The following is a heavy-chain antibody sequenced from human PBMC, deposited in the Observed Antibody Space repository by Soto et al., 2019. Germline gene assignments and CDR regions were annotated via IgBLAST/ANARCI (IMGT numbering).Heavy chain of an antibody. Sequence: PGESLNSSCRTSVYKFTSSWIAWVRQGAGKGLELMGIVFPSDSDTRSSPSFQGQVTISADRSTSTVFLQWASLKASDTAVYFCARKDKSGYFNWFDPWRQGTLVTVSA. J-gene: IGHJ5*02. D-gene: IGHD3-22*01. CDR2: VFPSDSDT. CDR3: ARKDKSGYFNWFDP. V-gene: IGHV5-51*01. CDR1: VYKFTSSW.